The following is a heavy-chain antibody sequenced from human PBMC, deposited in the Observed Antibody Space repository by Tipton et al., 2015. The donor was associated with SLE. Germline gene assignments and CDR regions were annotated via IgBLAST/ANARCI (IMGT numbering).Heavy chain of an antibody. CDR2: IYYSGST. V-gene: IGHV4-59*01. Sequence: TLSLTCTVSGGSISSYYWSWIRQTPGKGMEWIGYIYYSGSTNYNPPLKSRVTISVDTSKNQFSLKLSSVTAADTAVYYCARGGGLTTVTTYAFDIWGQGTMVTVSS. CDR1: GGSISSYY. J-gene: IGHJ3*02. D-gene: IGHD4-17*01. CDR3: ARGGGLTTVTTYAFDI.